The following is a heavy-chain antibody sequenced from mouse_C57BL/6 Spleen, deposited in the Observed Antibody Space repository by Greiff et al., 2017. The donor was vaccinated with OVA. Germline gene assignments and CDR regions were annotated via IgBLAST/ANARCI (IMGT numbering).Heavy chain of an antibody. V-gene: IGHV5-4*03. Sequence: EVMLVESGGGLVKPGGSLKLSCAASGFTFSSYAMSWVRQTPEKRLEWVATLSDGGSYTYYPDNVKGRFTISRDNAKNNLYLQMSHLKSEDTAMYYCARALYYYGSSFWYFDVWGTGTTVTVSS. CDR1: GFTFSSYA. CDR3: ARALYYYGSSFWYFDV. D-gene: IGHD1-1*01. J-gene: IGHJ1*03. CDR2: LSDGGSYT.